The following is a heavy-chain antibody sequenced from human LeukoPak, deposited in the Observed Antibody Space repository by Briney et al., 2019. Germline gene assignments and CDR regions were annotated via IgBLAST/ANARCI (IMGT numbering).Heavy chain of an antibody. D-gene: IGHD2-21*02. J-gene: IGHJ3*02. Sequence: GESLKISCKGSGYRFTNYWIGWVRQMPGKGLEWMASIYPGDSDTRYSPSFQGQVTISADKSISTAYLQWSSLKASDTAMYYCAAYCGGDCYPNDAFDIWGQGTMVTVSS. CDR3: AAYCGGDCYPNDAFDI. CDR2: IYPGDSDT. CDR1: GYRFTNYW. V-gene: IGHV5-51*01.